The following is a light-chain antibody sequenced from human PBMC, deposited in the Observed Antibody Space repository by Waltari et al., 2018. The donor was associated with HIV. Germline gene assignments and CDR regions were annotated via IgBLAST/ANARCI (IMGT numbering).Light chain of an antibody. CDR2: EAA. CDR1: QSISAK. J-gene: IGKJ2*01. CDR3: QQYDDGPRGIT. Sequence: EIVMTQSPPTLSVSPGQRVTLSCRASQSISAKVVWYQQRPGQAPRLLIYEAATRPTGIPARFSGSGSGTEFTLTISSLQSEDFATYFCQQYDDGPRGITFGQGTMLEIK. V-gene: IGKV3-15*01.